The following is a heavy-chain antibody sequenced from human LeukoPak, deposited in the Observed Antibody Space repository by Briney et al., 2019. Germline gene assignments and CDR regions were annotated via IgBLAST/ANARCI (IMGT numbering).Heavy chain of an antibody. Sequence: PGGSLRLSCAASGFTVSSNYMSWVRQAPGKGLEWVALISHDGSNKDYADSVKGRFTISRDNSKNTLYLQMNSLRAEDTAVYYCARVFSGWPRYWGQGTLVTVSS. V-gene: IGHV3-30*14. CDR1: GFTVSSNY. CDR2: ISHDGSNK. CDR3: ARVFSGWPRY. D-gene: IGHD6-19*01. J-gene: IGHJ4*02.